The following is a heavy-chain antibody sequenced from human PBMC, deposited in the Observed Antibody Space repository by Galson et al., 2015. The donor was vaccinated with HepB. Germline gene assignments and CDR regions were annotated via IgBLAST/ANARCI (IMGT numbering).Heavy chain of an antibody. CDR2: INPSDGST. J-gene: IGHJ4*02. D-gene: IGHD7-27*01. CDR1: GYTFTSYY. V-gene: IGHV1-46*03. CDR3: ARELASWGPPRWPFDY. Sequence: SVKVSCKASGYTFTSYYMHWVRQAPGQGLEWMGIINPSDGSTSYAQKFQGRVTMTRDTSTSTVYMELSSLRSEDTAVYYCARELASWGPPRWPFDYWGQGTLVTVSS.